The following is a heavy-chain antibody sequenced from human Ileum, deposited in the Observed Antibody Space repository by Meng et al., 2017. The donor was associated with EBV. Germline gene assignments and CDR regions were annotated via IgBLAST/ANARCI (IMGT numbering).Heavy chain of an antibody. Sequence: EVQLVGVGGGLVEPGGFLRLSCAASGFTFSKVWMNWVRQTPGKGLKWVGRIRSKSAGGTTDYAAPVKGRFTISRDDSEDTLYLQMNSLKTEDTAVYYCTTWGGNWGQGTLVTVSS. CDR1: GFTFSKVW. V-gene: IGHV3-15*01. J-gene: IGHJ1*01. CDR3: TTWGGN. CDR2: IRSKSAGGTT. D-gene: IGHD3-16*01.